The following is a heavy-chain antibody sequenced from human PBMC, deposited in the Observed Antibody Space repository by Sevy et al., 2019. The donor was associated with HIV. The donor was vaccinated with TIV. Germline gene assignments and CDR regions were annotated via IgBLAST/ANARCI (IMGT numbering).Heavy chain of an antibody. J-gene: IGHJ6*02. D-gene: IGHD3-22*01. CDR3: ARDRYYDASGYYYYYYGMDD. V-gene: IGHV3-66*01. Sequence: GGSLRLSCEASGFTVSGNYMAWVRLAPGKGLEWVSLIDSGGSTYYPDSVKGRFTISRDNAKNTLYLQMNPLRAEDTAVYFCARDRYYDASGYYYYYYGMDDWGQWTTVTVSS. CDR1: GFTVSGNY. CDR2: IDSGGST.